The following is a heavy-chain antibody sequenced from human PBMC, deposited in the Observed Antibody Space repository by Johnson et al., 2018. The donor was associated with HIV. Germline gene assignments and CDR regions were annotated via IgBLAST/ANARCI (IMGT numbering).Heavy chain of an antibody. J-gene: IGHJ3*02. V-gene: IGHV3-53*05. CDR1: GFTVSSTY. CDR3: ARDYCTSGVCRLSDAFDI. Sequence: VRLVETGGGLIQPGGSLRLSCAASGFTVSSTYMSWVRQAPGKGLEWVSVIYSGGSTYYADSVMGRFTISRDNSKNTLYLQMNSLRPEDTAVSYCARDYCTSGVCRLSDAFDIWGQGTMVTVSS. CDR2: IYSGGST. D-gene: IGHD2-8*01.